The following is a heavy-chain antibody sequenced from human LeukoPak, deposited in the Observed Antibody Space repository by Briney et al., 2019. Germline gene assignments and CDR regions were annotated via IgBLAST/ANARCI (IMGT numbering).Heavy chain of an antibody. CDR3: ARGYIRYRGTCYDY. CDR1: GTFTIIELS. J-gene: IGHJ4*02. V-gene: IGHV1-2*02. Sequence: GASVKVSCKVSGTFTIIELSMHWVRQAPGQGLEWMGWSNPNSGGTNYAQKFQGRVTMTRDMSISTAYMELSRVRSDDTSVYYCARGYIRYRGTCYDYWGQGTLVTVSS. CDR2: SNPNSGGT. D-gene: IGHD1-26*01.